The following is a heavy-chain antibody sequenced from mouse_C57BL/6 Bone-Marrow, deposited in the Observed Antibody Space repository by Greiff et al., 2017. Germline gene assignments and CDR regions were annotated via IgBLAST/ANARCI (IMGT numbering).Heavy chain of an antibody. J-gene: IGHJ4*01. CDR2: IYPRSGNT. D-gene: IGHD2-3*01. CDR3: ARLYDGYYGAMDY. CDR1: GYTFTSYG. V-gene: IGHV1-81*01. Sequence: VQLQESGAELARPGASVKLSCKASGYTFTSYGISWVKQRTGQGLEWIGEIYPRSGNTYYNEKFKGKATLTADKSSSTAYMELRSLTSEDSAVYFCARLYDGYYGAMDYWGQGTSVTVSS.